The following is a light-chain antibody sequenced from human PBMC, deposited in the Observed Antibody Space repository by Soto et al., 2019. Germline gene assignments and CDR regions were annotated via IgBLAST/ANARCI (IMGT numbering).Light chain of an antibody. J-gene: IGKJ4*01. Sequence: EIVLTQSPGTLSLSPGERATLSCRASQSVGSNLAWYQQRPGQAPRLLIYGASTRATGIPARFSGSGSGTDFTLTISSLEPEDFAVYYCQQRSKWPLTFGGGTKVDI. V-gene: IGKV3-11*01. CDR2: GAS. CDR1: QSVGSN. CDR3: QQRSKWPLT.